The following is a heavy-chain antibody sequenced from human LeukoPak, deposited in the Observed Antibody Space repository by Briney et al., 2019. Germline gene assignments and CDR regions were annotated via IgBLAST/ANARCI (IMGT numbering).Heavy chain of an antibody. Sequence: NPSETLSLTCTVSGGSISGYYWSWIRQPPGKELEWIGYIYYSGSTNYHPSLKSRVTISVDTSNNRFSLKLTSVTAADTAIYYCARGGEFRGGSCYSFPGAFLDHWGPGTLVTVSS. V-gene: IGHV4-59*01. J-gene: IGHJ4*02. CDR2: IYYSGST. D-gene: IGHD2-15*01. CDR3: ARGGEFRGGSCYSFPGAFLDH. CDR1: GGSISGYY.